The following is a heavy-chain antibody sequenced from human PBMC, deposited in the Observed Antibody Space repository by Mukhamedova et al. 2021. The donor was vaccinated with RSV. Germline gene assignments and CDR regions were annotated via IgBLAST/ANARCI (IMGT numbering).Heavy chain of an antibody. Sequence: GKGLEWVSAISGSGGSTYYADSVKGRFTISRDNSKNTLYLQMNSLRAEDTAVYYCAKVKAEAVARWGYYYDSSGPMGPPRKPYY. CDR3: AKVKAEAVARWGYYYDSSGPMGPPRKPYY. J-gene: IGHJ4*01. CDR2: ISGSGGST. V-gene: IGHV3-23*01. D-gene: IGHD3-22*01.